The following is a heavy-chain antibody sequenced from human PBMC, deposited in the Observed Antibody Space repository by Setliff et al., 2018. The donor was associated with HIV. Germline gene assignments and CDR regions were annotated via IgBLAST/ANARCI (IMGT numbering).Heavy chain of an antibody. CDR3: ASLDGSESPYIYYYMDV. CDR2: INYRGNT. J-gene: IGHJ6*03. Sequence: PSEILSLTCTVSGGSISTSRYYWGWIRQPPGKGLEWIGSINYRGNTYYNPSLKSRAAISVDTSKNQISLKLSSVTAADTAVYYCASLDGSESPYIYYYMDVWGEGTAVTVSS. CDR1: GGSISTSRYY. V-gene: IGHV4-39*01. D-gene: IGHD3-10*01.